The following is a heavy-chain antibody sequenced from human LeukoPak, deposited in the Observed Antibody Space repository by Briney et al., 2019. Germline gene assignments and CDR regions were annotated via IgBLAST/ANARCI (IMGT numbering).Heavy chain of an antibody. CDR2: ISAYNGNT. D-gene: IGHD1-26*01. CDR3: ARVESWEHSGSSQDAFDI. CDR1: GYRFTSYG. V-gene: IGHV1-18*01. J-gene: IGHJ3*02. Sequence: GASVKVSCKASGYRFTSYGISWVRQAPGQGLEWMGWISAYNGNTNYAQKLQGRVTMTTDTSTSTAYMELRSLRSDDTAVYYCARVESWEHSGSSQDAFDIWGQGTMVTVSS.